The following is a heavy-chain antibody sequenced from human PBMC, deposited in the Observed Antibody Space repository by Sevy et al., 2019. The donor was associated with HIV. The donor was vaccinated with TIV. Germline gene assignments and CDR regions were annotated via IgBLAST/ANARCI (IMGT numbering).Heavy chain of an antibody. J-gene: IGHJ6*02. V-gene: IGHV3-74*03. CDR1: GFTFNKYL. CDR2: IKHDGSST. CDR3: AREGVDFWSGPVDFYYGMDV. Sequence: GGSLRLSCAASGFTFNKYLMHWVRQVPGKGLVWVSQIKHDGSSTTYADSVKGRFTMSRDNAKNTVSLALNSLRVEDTGVYFCAREGVDFWSGPVDFYYGMDVWGQGATVTVSS. D-gene: IGHD3-3*01.